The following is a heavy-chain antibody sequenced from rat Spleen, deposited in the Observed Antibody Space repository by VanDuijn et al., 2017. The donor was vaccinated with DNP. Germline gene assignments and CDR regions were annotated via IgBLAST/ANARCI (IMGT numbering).Heavy chain of an antibody. CDR2: ISSSGGNT. CDR1: GFTFNNYW. J-gene: IGHJ2*01. CDR3: AKDAFDY. V-gene: IGHV5-31*01. Sequence: EVQLVESGGGLVQPGGSLKLSCVASGFTFNNYWMTWIRQVPGKGLDWVASISSSGGNTYYPDSVKGRFTISRDNARNILYLQMESLRSEDTATYYCAKDAFDYWGQGVMVTVSS.